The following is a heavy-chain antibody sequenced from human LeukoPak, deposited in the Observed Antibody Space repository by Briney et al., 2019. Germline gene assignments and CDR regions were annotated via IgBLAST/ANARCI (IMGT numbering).Heavy chain of an antibody. CDR3: AKGLYSSGWLSPDY. Sequence: GGSLRLSCAASGFTFDDYAMHWVRQAPGKGLEWVSGISWNSGSIAYADSVKGRFTISRDNAKKSLYLQMNSLRAEDTALYYCAKGLYSSGWLSPDYWGRGTLVTVSS. D-gene: IGHD6-19*01. CDR2: ISWNSGSI. CDR1: GFTFDDYA. V-gene: IGHV3-9*01. J-gene: IGHJ4*02.